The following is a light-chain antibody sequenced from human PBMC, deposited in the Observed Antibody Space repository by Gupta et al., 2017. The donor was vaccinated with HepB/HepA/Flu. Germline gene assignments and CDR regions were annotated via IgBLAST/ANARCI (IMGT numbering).Light chain of an antibody. Sequence: DIQMTQSPSSLSASVGDRVTITCRASQSISSYLHWYQQKPGKAPKLLIYAASSLQRGVPSRFSGSGSGTDFTLTISSLQPEDFATYYCQQSDSAPRTLGQGTKVEIK. V-gene: IGKV1-39*01. CDR1: QSISSY. CDR2: AAS. J-gene: IGKJ2*02. CDR3: QQSDSAPRT.